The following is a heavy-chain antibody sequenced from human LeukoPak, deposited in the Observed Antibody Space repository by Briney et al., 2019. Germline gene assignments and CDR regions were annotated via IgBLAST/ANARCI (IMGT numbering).Heavy chain of an antibody. D-gene: IGHD2-15*01. J-gene: IGHJ6*03. CDR1: GYTFTVYY. Sequence: ASVKLSCKASGYTFTVYYMHWVREAPGQGLEWMGWINPNRGGTNYAQKFQGRVTMTRDTSISTAYMELSRLRSDDTAVYYCARGREVVVVVAATGYYYYYMDVWGKGTTVTVSS. V-gene: IGHV1-2*02. CDR3: ARGREVVVVVAATGYYYYYMDV. CDR2: INPNRGGT.